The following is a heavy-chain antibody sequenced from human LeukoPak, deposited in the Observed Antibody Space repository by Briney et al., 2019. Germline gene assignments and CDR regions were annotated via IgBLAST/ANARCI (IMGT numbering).Heavy chain of an antibody. Sequence: PSETLSLTCTVSGGSISSYYWSWTRQPPGKGLEWIGYVYYSGSTNYNPSLKSRVTISVDTSKNQFSLKLRSVTAADTAVYYCARDPKGYSSSWYHGMDVWGQGTAVTVSS. J-gene: IGHJ6*02. CDR1: GGSISSYY. D-gene: IGHD6-13*01. CDR3: ARDPKGYSSSWYHGMDV. V-gene: IGHV4-59*01. CDR2: VYYSGST.